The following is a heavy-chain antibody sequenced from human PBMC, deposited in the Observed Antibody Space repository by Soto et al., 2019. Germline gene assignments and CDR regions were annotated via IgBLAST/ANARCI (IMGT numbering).Heavy chain of an antibody. J-gene: IGHJ4*02. CDR2: IYYSGST. D-gene: IGHD3-16*02. V-gene: IGHV4-31*03. CDR3: ARATDYVWGSYRSRNFDY. CDR1: GGSISSGGYY. Sequence: QVQLQESGPGLVKPSQTLSLTCTVSGGSISSGGYYWSWIRQHPGKGLEWIGYIYYSGSTYYNPYLKSRVTISVDTSKNQFPLKLSSVTAADTAVYYCARATDYVWGSYRSRNFDYWGQGTLVTVSS.